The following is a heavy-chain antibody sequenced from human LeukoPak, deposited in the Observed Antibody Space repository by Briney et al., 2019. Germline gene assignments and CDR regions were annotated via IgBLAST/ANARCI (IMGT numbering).Heavy chain of an antibody. CDR1: GFSVTNYY. J-gene: IGHJ4*02. CDR2: IYSGGDT. Sequence: GGSLRLSCAASGFSVTNYYMSWVRRAPGKGLEWVSVIYSGGDTFHADSVKGRFILSRDISKNTLYLQMNSLSVDDTAVYYCTRDPDGWGQGTLVTVSS. CDR3: TRDPDG. V-gene: IGHV3-66*01.